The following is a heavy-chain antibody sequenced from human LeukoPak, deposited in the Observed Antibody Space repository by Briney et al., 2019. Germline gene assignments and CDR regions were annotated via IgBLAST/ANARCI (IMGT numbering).Heavy chain of an antibody. J-gene: IGHJ5*02. D-gene: IGHD2-8*01. Sequence: GASVKVSCKASGYTFTNYAINWVRQPPGQGLEWMGWINTNTGNPTYAQGFTGRFVFSLDTFVSTAYLQISSLKADDTAVYYCARVPFVVMGVTGNWFDPWGQGTLVTVSS. V-gene: IGHV7-4-1*02. CDR3: ARVPFVVMGVTGNWFDP. CDR1: GYTFTNYA. CDR2: INTNTGNP.